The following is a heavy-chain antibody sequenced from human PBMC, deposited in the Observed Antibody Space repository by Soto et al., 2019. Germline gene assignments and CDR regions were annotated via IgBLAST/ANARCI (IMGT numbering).Heavy chain of an antibody. J-gene: IGHJ6*02. V-gene: IGHV3-30*18. D-gene: IGHD3-9*01. CDR3: AKDGYEILTGYYDDIYGMDV. CDR2: IAYDGSNK. Sequence: QVQLVESGGGVVQPGRSLRLSCAASGFTFSSYGMHLVRQAPGKGLEWVAVIAYDGSNKYYADSVKGRFTITRDNSKNTLYLQMNSLRVEDTAVYYCAKDGYEILTGYYDDIYGMDVLGQGTTVTVSS. CDR1: GFTFSSYG.